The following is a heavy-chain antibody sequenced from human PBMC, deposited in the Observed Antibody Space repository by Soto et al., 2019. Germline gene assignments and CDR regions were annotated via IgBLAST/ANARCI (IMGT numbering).Heavy chain of an antibody. V-gene: IGHV4-30-2*01. D-gene: IGHD3-10*01. CDR1: GGSISSGGSS. J-gene: IGHJ4*02. CDR2: IYHSGGT. CDR3: ARGVGISFAS. Sequence: QLQLQESGSGLVKPSQTLSLTCAVSGGSISSGGSSWTWIRQPPGKGLEWIGYIYHSGGTYYNPSRKSRLTRSVDSSKKQFALRLLSVNAADTAVFYCARGVGISFASWGPGTLVTVSS.